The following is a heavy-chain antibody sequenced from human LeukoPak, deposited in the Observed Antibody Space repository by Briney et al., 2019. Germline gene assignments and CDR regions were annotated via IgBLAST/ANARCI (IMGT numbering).Heavy chain of an antibody. D-gene: IGHD2-2*02. V-gene: IGHV1-69*13. J-gene: IGHJ6*02. CDR3: ASDLVVPAAINYYYYGMDV. CDR2: IIPIFGTA. CDR1: GYTFTSYG. Sequence: SVKVSCKASGYTFTSYGISWVRQAPGQGLEWMGGIIPIFGTANYAQKFQGRVTITADESTSTAYMELSSLRSEDTAVYYCASDLVVPAAINYYYYGMDVWGQGTTVTVSS.